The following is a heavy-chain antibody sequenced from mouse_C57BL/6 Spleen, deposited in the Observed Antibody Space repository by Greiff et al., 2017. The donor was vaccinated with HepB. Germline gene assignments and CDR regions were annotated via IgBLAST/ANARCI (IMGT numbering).Heavy chain of an antibody. CDR1: GYTFTDYN. D-gene: IGHD1-1*01. CDR3: ARRGFTTVVPYYFDY. CDR2: INPNNGGT. J-gene: IGHJ2*01. V-gene: IGHV1-18*01. Sequence: EVQLQQSGPELVKPGASVKIPCKASGYTFTDYNMDWVKQSHGKSLEWIGDINPNNGGTIYNQKFKGKATLTVDKSSSTAYMELRSLTSEDTAVYYCARRGFTTVVPYYFDYWGQGTTLTVSS.